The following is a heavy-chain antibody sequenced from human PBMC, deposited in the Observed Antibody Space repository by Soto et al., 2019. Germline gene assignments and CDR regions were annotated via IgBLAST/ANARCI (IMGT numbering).Heavy chain of an antibody. CDR2: IWGSGGSK. V-gene: IGHV3-23*01. CDR1: GFTFSSYG. D-gene: IGHD3-10*01. J-gene: IGHJ4*02. CDR3: ATLQGTYYYGSGSYNLPY. Sequence: PGGSLRLSCAASGFTFSSYGMRWVRQAPGKGLEWVSVIWGSGGSKYYADSVKGRFTISRDNSKNTLYLQMNSLRAEDTAVYYCATLQGTYYYGSGSYNLPYWGQGTLVTVSS.